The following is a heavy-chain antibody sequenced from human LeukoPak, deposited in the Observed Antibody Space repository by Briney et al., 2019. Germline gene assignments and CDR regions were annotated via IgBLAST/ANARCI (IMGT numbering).Heavy chain of an antibody. CDR2: IKQDGSVK. V-gene: IGHV3-7*01. CDR3: ARGPSTTLTTK. Sequence: SGGSLRLSCVASEFSFSSYWMTWVRQAPGKGLEWVANIKQDGSVKNYVDSVKGRFTISRDNAENPLYLQVNSLRVEDTAVYYCARGPSTTLTTKWGQGTLVTVSS. CDR1: EFSFSSYW. J-gene: IGHJ4*02. D-gene: IGHD4-11*01.